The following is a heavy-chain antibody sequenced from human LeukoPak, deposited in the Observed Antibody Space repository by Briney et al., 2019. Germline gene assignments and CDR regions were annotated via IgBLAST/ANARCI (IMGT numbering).Heavy chain of an antibody. CDR3: AKPSNYYGSATDAFDF. Sequence: SETLSLTCTVSGGSISSSSYYWGWIRQPPGKGLEWIGYIHYSGSTNYNPSLKSRVTISVDMSKNQFSLKLSSVTAADTAVYYCAKPSNYYGSATDAFDFWGQGTMVTVSS. CDR1: GGSISSSSYY. CDR2: IHYSGST. J-gene: IGHJ3*01. V-gene: IGHV4-61*05. D-gene: IGHD3-10*01.